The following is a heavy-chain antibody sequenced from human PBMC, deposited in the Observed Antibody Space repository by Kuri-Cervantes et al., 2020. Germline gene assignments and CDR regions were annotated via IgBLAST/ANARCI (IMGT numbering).Heavy chain of an antibody. J-gene: IGHJ4*02. CDR1: GYTFTSYG. CDR2: ISAYNGNT. D-gene: IGHD6-19*01. V-gene: IGHV1-18*01. CDR3: ARGDLAVAGTGLGY. Sequence: ASVKVSCKASGYTFTSYGISWVRQAPGQGLEWMGWISAYNGNTNYAQKLQGRVTITTDESTNTAYMELSSLRSEDTAVYYCARGDLAVAGTGLGYWGQGTLVTVSS.